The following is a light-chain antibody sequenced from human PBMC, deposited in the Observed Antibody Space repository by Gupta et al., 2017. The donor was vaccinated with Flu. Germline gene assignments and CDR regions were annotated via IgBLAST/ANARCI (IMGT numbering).Light chain of an antibody. V-gene: IGKV3-11*01. CDR1: QSVSSY. Sequence: PNHLSLSPGERAALSFVASQSVSSYLAWYQQKPGQAPRLLIYDASNRVTGLPARFSGSGSGTDFILTISSREPEEFAVYYCQQRNNWPRTFGQGTKLEIK. CDR2: DAS. J-gene: IGKJ2*01. CDR3: QQRNNWPRT.